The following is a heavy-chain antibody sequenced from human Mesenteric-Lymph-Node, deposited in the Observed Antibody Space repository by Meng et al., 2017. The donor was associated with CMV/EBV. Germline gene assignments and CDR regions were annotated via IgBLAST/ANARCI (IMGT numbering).Heavy chain of an antibody. J-gene: IGHJ3*02. Sequence: GESLKISCAASGFSFSDYAMNWVRQAPGKGLEWVSVISGSGGSPYYGDSVKGRFAISRDISKNTLYMQMNSLRVEDTAIYYCAKDALLPAPSLRSNCPDAFDIWGQGTMVTVSS. CDR3: AKDALLPAPSLRSNCPDAFDI. D-gene: IGHD1-26*01. CDR2: ISGSGGSP. V-gene: IGHV3-23*01. CDR1: GFSFSDYA.